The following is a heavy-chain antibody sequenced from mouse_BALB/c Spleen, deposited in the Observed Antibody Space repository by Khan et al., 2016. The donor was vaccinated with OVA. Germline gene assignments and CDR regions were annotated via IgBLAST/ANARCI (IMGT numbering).Heavy chain of an antibody. CDR3: ARTGYYYFDY. D-gene: IGHD2-3*01. Sequence: EVELVESGGGLVQPGGSRKLSCAASGFTFSGFGMHWGRQAPERGLEWVAYISSGSSTIYYADTVKGRFPISRAKPKNTLFLQMTSLRSEDTAMYYCARTGYYYFDYWGQGTTLTVSS. V-gene: IGHV5-17*02. CDR2: ISSGSSTI. CDR1: GFTFSGFG. J-gene: IGHJ2*01.